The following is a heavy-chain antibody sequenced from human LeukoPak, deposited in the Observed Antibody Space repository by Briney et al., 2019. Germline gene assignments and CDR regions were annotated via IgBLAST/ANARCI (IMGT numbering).Heavy chain of an antibody. CDR1: GYTFTSYD. CDR3: ARGGGSSWFYYYYYYYMDV. Sequence: GASVKVSCKASGYTFTSYDINWVRQATGQGLEWMGWMNPNSGNTGYAQKFQGRVTITRNTSISTAYMELSSLRSEDTAVYYCARGGGSSWFYYYYYYYMDVWGKGTTVTVSS. CDR2: MNPNSGNT. D-gene: IGHD6-13*01. V-gene: IGHV1-8*03. J-gene: IGHJ6*03.